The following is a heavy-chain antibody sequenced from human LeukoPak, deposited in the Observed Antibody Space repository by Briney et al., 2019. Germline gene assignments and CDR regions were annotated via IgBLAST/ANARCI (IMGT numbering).Heavy chain of an antibody. J-gene: IGHJ4*02. CDR2: IRYDGSNK. CDR1: GFTFSSYG. CDR3: AKDRSDYDFWSDXGYFXX. V-gene: IGHV3-30*02. Sequence: GGSLRLSCAASGFTFSSYGMHWVRQAPGKGLEWVAFIRYDGSNKYYADSVKGRFTISRDNSKNTLYLQMNSLRAEDTAVYYCAKDRSDYDFWSDXGYFXXWGQGTLVTVX. D-gene: IGHD3-3*01.